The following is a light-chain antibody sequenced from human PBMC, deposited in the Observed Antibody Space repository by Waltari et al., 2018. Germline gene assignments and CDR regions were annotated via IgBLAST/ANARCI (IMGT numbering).Light chain of an antibody. CDR1: QSVGSY. V-gene: IGKV3-11*01. CDR2: DTS. CDR3: QQRGNWPLT. J-gene: IGKJ4*01. Sequence: DIVLTQSPATLSLSPGERATLSCRASQSVGSYLAWYQQKPGQAPRLLFYDTSSRATGVPARFTASGSVTDFSLTISSLDPEDFAVYYCQQRGNWPLTFGGGTKVEIK.